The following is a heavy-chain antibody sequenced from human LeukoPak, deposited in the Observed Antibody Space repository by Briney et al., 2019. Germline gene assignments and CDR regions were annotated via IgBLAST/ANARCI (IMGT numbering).Heavy chain of an antibody. J-gene: IGHJ6*02. V-gene: IGHV3-21*01. CDR1: GFTFSSYS. D-gene: IGHD3-22*01. CDR3: ARDSDFDSSGYYPYYYYYYKMDV. CDR2: ISSSSYI. Sequence: PGESLRLSCAASGFTFSSYSMNWVRQAPGKGLEWVSSISSSSYIYYADSVKGRFTISRDNAKNSLFLQMNSLRAEDTAVYYCARDSDFDSSGYYPYYYYYYKMDVWGQGTTVTVSS.